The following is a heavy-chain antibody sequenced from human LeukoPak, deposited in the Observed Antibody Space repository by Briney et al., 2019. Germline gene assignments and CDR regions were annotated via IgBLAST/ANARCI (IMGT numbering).Heavy chain of an antibody. CDR1: GGSISSYY. CDR3: ARGLAAAGTVWFDP. V-gene: IGHV4-34*01. J-gene: IGHJ5*02. CDR2: INHSGST. D-gene: IGHD6-13*01. Sequence: SETLSLTCTVSGGSISSYYWSWIRQPPGKGLEWIGEINHSGSTNYNPSLKSRVTISVDTSKNQFSLKLSSVTAADTAVYYCARGLAAAGTVWFDPWGQGTLVTVSS.